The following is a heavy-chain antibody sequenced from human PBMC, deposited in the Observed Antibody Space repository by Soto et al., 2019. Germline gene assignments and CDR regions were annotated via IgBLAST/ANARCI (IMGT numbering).Heavy chain of an antibody. Sequence: ASVKVSCKASGYTFTNFGISWVRQAPGQGLEWMGWISAYNGNTNYAQNFQGRVTMTTDTSTSTAYMELRSLRSDDTSFYDCARRRTPIAYSAQRTLVTVSS. CDR1: GYTFTNFG. CDR2: ISAYNGNT. V-gene: IGHV1-18*01. D-gene: IGHD2-15*01. CDR3: ARRRTPIAY. J-gene: IGHJ4*02.